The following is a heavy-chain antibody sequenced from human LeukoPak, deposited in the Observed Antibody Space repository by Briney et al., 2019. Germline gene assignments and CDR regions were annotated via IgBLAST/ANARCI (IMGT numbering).Heavy chain of an antibody. CDR2: ISISSTTI. V-gene: IGHV3-48*02. D-gene: IGHD3-10*01. CDR3: ASARGMVNVVFDV. Sequence: GGSLRLSCEPSGFSFSTYSMNWVRQAPGKGLEWISYISISSTTIYYADSVKGRFTISRDNSKNSLYLQMNNLRDDDTAVYYWASARGMVNVVFDVGAQGTRVPV. CDR1: GFSFSTYS. J-gene: IGHJ3*01.